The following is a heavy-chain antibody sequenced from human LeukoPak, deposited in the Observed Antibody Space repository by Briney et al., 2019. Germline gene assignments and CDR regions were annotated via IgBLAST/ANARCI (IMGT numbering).Heavy chain of an antibody. D-gene: IGHD2-15*01. Sequence: SGGSLRLSCAASGLTFSNYAMSWLRQAPGKGLEWVSGISASGGSYYADSVKGRFTVSRDISKNTLYLQMNSLRAEDTAVYFCAREPRDCTGGTCQSAGGYYFYYWSQGTLVTVSS. V-gene: IGHV3-23*01. CDR3: AREPRDCTGGTCQSAGGYYFYY. J-gene: IGHJ4*02. CDR1: GLTFSNYA. CDR2: ISASGGS.